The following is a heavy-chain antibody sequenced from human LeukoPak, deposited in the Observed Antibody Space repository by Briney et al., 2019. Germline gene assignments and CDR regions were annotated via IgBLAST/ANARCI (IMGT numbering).Heavy chain of an antibody. Sequence: GGSLRLSCAASGFTFSSYGMHWVRQAPGKGLEWVAVISYDGSNKYYADSVKGRFTISRDNSKNTLYLQMNSLRAEDTAVYYCAKDLEGLVATYNYYFYGMDVWGQGTTVTVSS. D-gene: IGHD5-12*01. J-gene: IGHJ6*02. CDR1: GFTFSSYG. V-gene: IGHV3-30*18. CDR2: ISYDGSNK. CDR3: AKDLEGLVATYNYYFYGMDV.